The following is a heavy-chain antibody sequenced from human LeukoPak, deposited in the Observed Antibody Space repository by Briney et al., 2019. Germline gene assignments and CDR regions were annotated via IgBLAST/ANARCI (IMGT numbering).Heavy chain of an antibody. CDR1: GFTFSSNW. D-gene: IGHD5-12*01. CDR3: AKDRGYEVVFDP. Sequence: GGSLRPSCAASGFTFSSNWMHWVRQAPGKGLEWVSLISGDGDRTSYADSVKGRFTISRDNDKNSLYLQMNSLRIEDTALYYCAKDRGYEVVFDPWGQGTLVAVSS. V-gene: IGHV3-43*02. CDR2: ISGDGDRT. J-gene: IGHJ5*02.